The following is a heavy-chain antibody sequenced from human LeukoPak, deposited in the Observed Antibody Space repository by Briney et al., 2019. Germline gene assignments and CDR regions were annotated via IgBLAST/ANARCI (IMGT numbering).Heavy chain of an antibody. CDR1: GFTFSTYS. Sequence: GSLRLSCAASGFTFSTYSMNWVRQAPGKGLEWVSSITSSSSYIYYADSVKGRFTISRDNAKNSLYLQMNSLTADDTALYYCASLSTSPSIGDYWGQGTLVTVSS. CDR3: ASLSTSPSIGDY. J-gene: IGHJ4*02. V-gene: IGHV3-21*01. CDR2: ITSSSSYI. D-gene: IGHD2/OR15-2a*01.